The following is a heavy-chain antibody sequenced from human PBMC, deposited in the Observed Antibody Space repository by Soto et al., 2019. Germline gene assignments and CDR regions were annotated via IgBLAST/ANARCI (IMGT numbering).Heavy chain of an antibody. CDR3: AKDRGIAVAGTGYYGMDV. D-gene: IGHD6-19*01. CDR1: GFTFSSYG. Sequence: GGSLRLSCAASGFTFSSYGMHWVRQAPGKGLEWVAVISYDGSNKYYADSVKGRFTISRDNSKNTLYLQMNSLRAEDTAVYYCAKDRGIAVAGTGYYGMDVWGQGTTVTVSS. CDR2: ISYDGSNK. V-gene: IGHV3-30*18. J-gene: IGHJ6*02.